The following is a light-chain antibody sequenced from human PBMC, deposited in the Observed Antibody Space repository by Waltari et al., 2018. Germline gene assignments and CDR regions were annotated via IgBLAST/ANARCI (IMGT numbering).Light chain of an antibody. CDR1: QSVGHY. Sequence: EIVLTQSPATLSLSPGDRATISCRASQSVGHYLAWYQHKPGQAPRLLIYDVFKRATGIPARFSGGGSETDFTLTVSSLEPEDFAVYYCQQRSNWPPLFSFGQGTKLEIK. J-gene: IGKJ2*03. CDR2: DVF. CDR3: QQRSNWPPLFS. V-gene: IGKV3-11*01.